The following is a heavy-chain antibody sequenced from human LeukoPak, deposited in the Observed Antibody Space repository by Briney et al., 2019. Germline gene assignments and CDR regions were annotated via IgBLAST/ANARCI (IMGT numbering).Heavy chain of an antibody. CDR2: IYYSGST. V-gene: IGHV4-61*01. Sequence: SETLSLTCTVSGASINSHSYYWSWIRQPPGKGLEWIGYIYYSGSTNYNPSLKSRVTISVDTSKNQFSLKLSSVTAADTAVYYCARDNYYMDVWGKGTTVTVSS. CDR1: GASINSHSYY. J-gene: IGHJ6*03. CDR3: ARDNYYMDV.